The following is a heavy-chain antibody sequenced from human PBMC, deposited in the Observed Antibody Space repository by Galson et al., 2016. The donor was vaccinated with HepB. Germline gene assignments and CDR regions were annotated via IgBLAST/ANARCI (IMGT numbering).Heavy chain of an antibody. CDR2: ISSTGTYT. J-gene: IGHJ5*02. CDR3: AREVGGYSGYDP. Sequence: SLRLSCAASGFTFSDYYMSWIRQAPGKGLEWVSYISSTGTYTNYADSVKGRFTISRDNANNSLYLQMNSLRAEDTAVYYCAREVGGYSGYDPWGQGTLVTVSS. V-gene: IGHV3-11*06. CDR1: GFTFSDYY. D-gene: IGHD5-12*01.